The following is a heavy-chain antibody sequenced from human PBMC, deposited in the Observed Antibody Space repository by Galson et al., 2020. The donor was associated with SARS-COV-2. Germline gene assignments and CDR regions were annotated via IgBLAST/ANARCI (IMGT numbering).Heavy chain of an antibody. J-gene: IGHJ4*02. D-gene: IGHD3-22*01. CDR1: GGSVSSGAFS. CDR2: INHSGGT. Sequence: SQTLSLTCAVSGGSVSSGAFSWSWIRQPPGQGLEWIGEINHSGGTNYNPSLKSRVTMSVDTSRNQFSLRLSPVTAADTAVYYCGRLRDSGNLGYFRFDYWGRGTLVTVSS. V-gene: IGHV4-30-2*01. CDR3: GRLRDSGNLGYFRFDY.